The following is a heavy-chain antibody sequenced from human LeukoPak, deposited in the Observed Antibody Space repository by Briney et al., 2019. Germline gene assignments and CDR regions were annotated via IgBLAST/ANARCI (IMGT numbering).Heavy chain of an antibody. D-gene: IGHD2-2*01. CDR1: GFTFSSYT. CDR2: ISTSSSYI. CDR3: ARDPVVVVPAAINYMDV. J-gene: IGHJ6*03. Sequence: GGSLRLSCAASGFTFSSYTMHWVRPAPGKGLEWVSSISTSSSYIYYADSVKGRFTISRDNAKNSLYLQMNSLRAEDTAVYYCARDPVVVVPAAINYMDVWGKGTTVTVSS. V-gene: IGHV3-21*01.